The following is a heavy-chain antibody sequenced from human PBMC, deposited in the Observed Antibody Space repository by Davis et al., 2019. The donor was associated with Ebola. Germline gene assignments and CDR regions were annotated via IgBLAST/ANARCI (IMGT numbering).Heavy chain of an antibody. Sequence: PGGSLRLSCVGSGFTFDAYTMTWVRQAPGKGPVWVSRINTDGTTTTYADSVKGRFTISRDNAKNSLYLQMNSLRAEDTAVYYCARINDYGGFYYYYGMDVWGQGTTVTVSS. V-gene: IGHV3-74*01. J-gene: IGHJ6*02. CDR3: ARINDYGGFYYYYGMDV. D-gene: IGHD4-23*01. CDR1: GFTFDAYT. CDR2: INTDGTTT.